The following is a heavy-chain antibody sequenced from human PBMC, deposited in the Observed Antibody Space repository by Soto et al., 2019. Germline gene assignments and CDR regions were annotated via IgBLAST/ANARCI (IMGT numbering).Heavy chain of an antibody. V-gene: IGHV1-18*01. J-gene: IGHJ4*02. Sequence: ASVKVSCKASGYTFTSYGISWVRQAPGQGLEWMGWISAYNGNTNYAQKLQGRVTMTTDTSTSTAYMELRSLRSDDTAVYYCARVPSPRSIAVAGSDYRAQGTPVTVSS. CDR2: ISAYNGNT. CDR3: ARVPSPRSIAVAGSDY. D-gene: IGHD6-19*01. CDR1: GYTFTSYG.